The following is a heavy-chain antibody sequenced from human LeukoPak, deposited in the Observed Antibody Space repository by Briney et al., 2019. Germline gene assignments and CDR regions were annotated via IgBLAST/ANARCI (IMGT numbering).Heavy chain of an antibody. V-gene: IGHV4-34*01. D-gene: IGHD5-18*01. CDR2: INHSGST. Sequence: SETPSLTCAVYGGSFSGYYWSWIRQPPGKGLEWIGEINHSGSTNYNPSLKSRVTISVDTSKNQFSLKLSSVTAADTAEYYCVRGNRGYSYGASYYYYGMDVWGQGTTVTVSS. J-gene: IGHJ6*02. CDR3: VRGNRGYSYGASYYYYGMDV. CDR1: GGSFSGYY.